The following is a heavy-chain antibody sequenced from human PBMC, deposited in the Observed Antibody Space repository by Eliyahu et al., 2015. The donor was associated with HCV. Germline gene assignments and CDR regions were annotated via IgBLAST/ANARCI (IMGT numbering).Heavy chain of an antibody. J-gene: IGHJ5*02. V-gene: IGHV4-59*01. CDR3: ASGGGGIAVTGTGGWFDP. CDR2: IHYSGSI. CDR1: GGSITPYY. D-gene: IGHD6-19*01. Sequence: QVQLQESGPGLVKPSETLSLTCTVSGGSITPYYWSWIRQPPGKGLQWIGYIHYSGSINYNPSLKSRVTISIDTSKNQFSLNLTSVTAADTAMYYCASGGGGIAVTGTGGWFDPWGQGTLVTVSS.